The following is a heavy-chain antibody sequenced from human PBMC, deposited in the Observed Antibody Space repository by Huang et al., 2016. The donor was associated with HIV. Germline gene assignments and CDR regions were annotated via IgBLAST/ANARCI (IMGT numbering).Heavy chain of an antibody. Sequence: EVQLLESGGGLVQPGGSLRLSCAASGFTFSSYAMSWVRQAPGEGLEWGSSITGRGSSSYYSDSVKGRFTISRDNSKNTLYLQMNSLRAEDTAIYYCAKADSGAAAGSLVDYWGQGTLVTVSS. CDR2: ITGRGSSS. CDR1: GFTFSSYA. V-gene: IGHV3-23*01. CDR3: AKADSGAAAGSLVDY. J-gene: IGHJ4*02. D-gene: IGHD6-13*01.